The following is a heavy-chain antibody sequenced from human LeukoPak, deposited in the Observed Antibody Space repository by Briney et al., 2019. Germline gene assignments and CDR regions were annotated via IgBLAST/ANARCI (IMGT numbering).Heavy chain of an antibody. CDR3: ARSPTVTQTGWFDP. CDR2: IIPIFGTA. CDR1: GGTFSSYA. Sequence: SVKVSCKASGGTFSSYAISWVRQAPGQGLEWMGGIIPIFGTANYAQKFQGRVTITTDESASTAYMELSSLRSEDTAVYYCARSPTVTQTGWFDPWGQGTLVTVSS. V-gene: IGHV1-69*05. D-gene: IGHD4-11*01. J-gene: IGHJ5*02.